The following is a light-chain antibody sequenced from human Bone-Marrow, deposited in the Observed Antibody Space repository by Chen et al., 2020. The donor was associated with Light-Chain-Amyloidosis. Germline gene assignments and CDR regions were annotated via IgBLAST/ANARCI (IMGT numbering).Light chain of an antibody. CDR2: EVS. Sequence: DIVMTQTPLSLSVTPGQPASISCKSSQSLLHSDGKTYLYWYLQKPGQSPQLLIYEVSSRLSGVPDRFSGSGSGTEVTLKISRVEAEDVGVYYCMQGIHVPLTFGGGTKVEIK. J-gene: IGKJ4*01. CDR3: MQGIHVPLT. CDR1: QSLLHSDGKTY. V-gene: IGKV2-29*03.